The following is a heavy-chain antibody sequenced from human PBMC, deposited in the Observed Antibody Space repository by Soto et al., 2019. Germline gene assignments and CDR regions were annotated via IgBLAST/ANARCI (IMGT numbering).Heavy chain of an antibody. Sequence: GGSLILSCAASGFTFTSYGMHWVRQAPGKGLEWVAVISYDESSQYYADSVKGRFTISRDNSKNTLYLHMNTLRAEDTAVYYCAKDIWGSGRCPLDYWGQGTLVTVSS. J-gene: IGHJ4*02. V-gene: IGHV3-30*18. CDR1: GFTFTSYG. CDR2: ISYDESSQ. D-gene: IGHD3-16*01. CDR3: AKDIWGSGRCPLDY.